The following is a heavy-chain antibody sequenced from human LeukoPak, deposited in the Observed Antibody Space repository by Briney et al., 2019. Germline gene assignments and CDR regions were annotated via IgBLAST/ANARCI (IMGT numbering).Heavy chain of an antibody. CDR1: GYTFTSYA. D-gene: IGHD1-26*01. CDR2: ISAGSGNT. CDR3: ARDSGSGSNDY. Sequence: ASVKVSCKASGYTFTSYAIHWVRQAPGQRLEWMGWISAGSGNTKYSQNFQGRVTFISNTSATTAFMELSSLRSEDAAVYYCARDSGSGSNDYWGQGTLVTVSS. V-gene: IGHV1-3*01. J-gene: IGHJ4*02.